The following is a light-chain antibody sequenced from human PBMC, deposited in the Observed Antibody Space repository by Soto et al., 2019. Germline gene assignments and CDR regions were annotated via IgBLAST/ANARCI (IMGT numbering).Light chain of an antibody. CDR2: AAS. Sequence: DIQMTQSPSSLSASVGDRVTITCRASQSISSYLNWYQQKPGKAPQLLIYAASSLQSRVPSRFSGSGSGTDFTLTISSLQPEDFATYYCQQSYSTPWTFGQGTKVEIK. CDR3: QQSYSTPWT. V-gene: IGKV1-39*01. CDR1: QSISSY. J-gene: IGKJ1*01.